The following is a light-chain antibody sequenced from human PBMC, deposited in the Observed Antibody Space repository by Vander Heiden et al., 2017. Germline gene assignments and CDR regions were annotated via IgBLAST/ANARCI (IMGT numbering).Light chain of an antibody. CDR3: QQYNTYSLYS. Sequence: DIEMTQSPSTLSASVGDRVTITCRASQSINSWLAWHQQKPGKAPKLLIQKASTLQSGVPSRFSGSESGTEFTLTISSLQPDDFATYYCQQYNTYSLYSFGQGTKLEIK. CDR1: QSINSW. V-gene: IGKV1-5*03. CDR2: KAS. J-gene: IGKJ2*03.